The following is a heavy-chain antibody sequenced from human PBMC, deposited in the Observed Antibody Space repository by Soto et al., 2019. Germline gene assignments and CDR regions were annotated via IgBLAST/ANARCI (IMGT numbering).Heavy chain of an antibody. CDR3: AKGEDSFGFTRFDY. CDR1: GFTFSNYA. V-gene: IGHV3-23*01. CDR2: ISGSTGNT. Sequence: LSCAASGFTFSNYAMNWVRQAPGEGLEWVSGISGSTGNTYYADSAKGRFTISRDNSKNTVYLQIHSLRAEDTALYYCAKGEDSFGFTRFDYWGQGNMVTVSS. J-gene: IGHJ4*02. D-gene: IGHD5-18*01.